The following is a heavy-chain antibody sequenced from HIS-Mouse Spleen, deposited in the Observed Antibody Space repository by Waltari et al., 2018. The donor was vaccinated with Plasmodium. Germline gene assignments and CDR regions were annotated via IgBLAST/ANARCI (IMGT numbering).Heavy chain of an antibody. CDR1: GFTFSSYS. CDR2: ISSSSSYI. CDR3: ARDRSAAALLGY. Sequence: EVQLVASGGGLVTPGGSLRLSCEASGFTFSSYSMNWVRQAPGKGLEWVSSISSSSSYIYYADSVKGRFTISRDNAKNSLYLQMNSLRAEDTAVYYCARDRSAAALLGYWGQGTLVTVSS. D-gene: IGHD6-13*01. J-gene: IGHJ4*02. V-gene: IGHV3-21*01.